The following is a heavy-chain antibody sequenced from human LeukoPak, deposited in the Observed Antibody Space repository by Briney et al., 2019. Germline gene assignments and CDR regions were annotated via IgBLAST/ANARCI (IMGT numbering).Heavy chain of an antibody. CDR3: ASGIAAAGTLDY. J-gene: IGHJ4*02. Sequence: GESLKISCKGSGYRFTRYWIGWVRQMPGKGLEWVGIIFPSDSDTRYSPSFQGQVTISADKSTSTAYLQWSSLKASDTAMYYCASGIAAAGTLDYWGQGTLVTVSS. CDR2: IFPSDSDT. D-gene: IGHD6-13*01. V-gene: IGHV5-51*01. CDR1: GYRFTRYW.